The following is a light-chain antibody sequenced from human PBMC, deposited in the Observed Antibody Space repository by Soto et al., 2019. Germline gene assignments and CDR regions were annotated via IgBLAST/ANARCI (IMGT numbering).Light chain of an antibody. V-gene: IGKV1-5*01. CDR2: DVS. J-gene: IGKJ4*01. CDR1: QNISTS. Sequence: DIQMTQSPSTLSSSVGDRVTITCRPSQNISTSLACYQQKSGRAPKLLIYDVSNLESGVPSRFSGSGSGTEFSLTIRGLQPDDFATYYCQQYDSYRTFGKETTVEVK. CDR3: QQYDSYRT.